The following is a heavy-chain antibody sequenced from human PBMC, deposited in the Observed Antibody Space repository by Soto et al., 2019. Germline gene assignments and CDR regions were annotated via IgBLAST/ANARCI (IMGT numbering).Heavy chain of an antibody. CDR3: ARDSSSTSPFYYGMDV. V-gene: IGHV3-7*01. D-gene: IGHD2-2*01. J-gene: IGHJ6*02. Sequence: GGSLRLSCAASGFTFSSYWMSWVRQAPGKRLEWVANIKQDGSEKYYVDSVKGRFTISRDNAKNSLYLQMNSLRAEDTAVYYCARDSSSTSPFYYGMDVWGQGTTVTVSS. CDR1: GFTFSSYW. CDR2: IKQDGSEK.